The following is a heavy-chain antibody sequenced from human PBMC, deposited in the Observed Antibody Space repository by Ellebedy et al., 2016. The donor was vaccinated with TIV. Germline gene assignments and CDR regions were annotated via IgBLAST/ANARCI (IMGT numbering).Heavy chain of an antibody. V-gene: IGHV4-59*01. CDR3: ARALRSYGYGDYYYYALDV. J-gene: IGHJ6*02. CDR1: GGSMTSYY. Sequence: MPSETLSLTCSVSGGSMTSYYWNWIRQPPGKGLEWIGNVFDRRTTNYSPSLRGRVTISVDTTENQVSLKLSSVTAADTAKYFCARALRSYGYGDYYYYALDVWGQGTTVTVSS. D-gene: IGHD5-18*01. CDR2: VFDRRTT.